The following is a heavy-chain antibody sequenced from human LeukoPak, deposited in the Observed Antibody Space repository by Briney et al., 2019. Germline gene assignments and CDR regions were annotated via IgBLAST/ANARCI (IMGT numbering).Heavy chain of an antibody. Sequence: QPGRSLRLSCAASGFTFSSYAMHWVRQAPGKGLEWVAVISYDGSNKYYADSVKGRFTISRDNSKNTLYLQMNSLRAEDTAVYYCARQYYYELTYYFDYWGQGTLVTVSS. CDR1: GFTFSSYA. CDR3: ARQYYYELTYYFDY. V-gene: IGHV3-30-3*01. J-gene: IGHJ4*02. CDR2: ISYDGSNK. D-gene: IGHD3-22*01.